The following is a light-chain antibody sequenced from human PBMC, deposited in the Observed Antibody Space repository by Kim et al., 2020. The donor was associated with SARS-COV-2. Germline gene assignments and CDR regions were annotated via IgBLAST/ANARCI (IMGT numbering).Light chain of an antibody. CDR1: STSVRNQG. CDR2: RNN. V-gene: IGLV10-54*02. Sequence: QTATLTCTGNSTSVRNQGAAWMQQPQGHPPKLRSYRNNNRPSGISERFSASRSGNTASLTITGLPPEDEADYYCSALDSSLSAWVFGGGTQLTVL. CDR3: SALDSSLSAWV. J-gene: IGLJ3*02.